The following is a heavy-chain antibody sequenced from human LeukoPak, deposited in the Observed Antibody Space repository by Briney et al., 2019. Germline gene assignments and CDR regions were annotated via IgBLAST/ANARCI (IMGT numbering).Heavy chain of an antibody. CDR3: GRDPGHGAVDY. CDR1: GFTFSSYG. Sequence: GGSLRLSCAASGFTFSSYGMGWVRLAPGKGLEWVSGINWNSGGIGYADSVKGRFTISRDNAKNSLYLQMNSLRVEDTAVYYCGRDPGHGAVDYWGQGTLVTVSS. CDR2: INWNSGGI. V-gene: IGHV3-20*04. D-gene: IGHD3-16*01. J-gene: IGHJ4*02.